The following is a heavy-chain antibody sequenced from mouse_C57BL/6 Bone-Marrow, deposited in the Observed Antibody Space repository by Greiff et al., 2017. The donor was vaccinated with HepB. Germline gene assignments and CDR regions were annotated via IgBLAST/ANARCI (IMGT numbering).Heavy chain of an antibody. J-gene: IGHJ3*01. CDR3: ARQSRQLRLRTSAWFAY. CDR1: GYTFTSYW. D-gene: IGHD3-2*02. V-gene: IGHV1-7*01. Sequence: QVQLQQSGAELAKPGASVKLSCKASGYTFTSYWMHWVKQRPGQGLEWIGYINPSSGYTKYNQKFKDKATLTADKSSSTAYMQLSSLTYEDSAVYYCARQSRQLRLRTSAWFAYWGQGTLVTVSA. CDR2: INPSSGYT.